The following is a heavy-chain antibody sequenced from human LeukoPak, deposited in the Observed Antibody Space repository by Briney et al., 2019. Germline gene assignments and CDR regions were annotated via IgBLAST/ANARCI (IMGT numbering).Heavy chain of an antibody. Sequence: NPGGSLRLSCAASGFTFSSYSMNWVRQAPGKGLEWVSFISSSRSYTYYADSVKGRFTISRDNAKKSLYLQMNSLGAEDTAVYYCTRGGRVSFAYTSEWYPSYWGQGTLVTVSS. CDR1: GFTFSSYS. J-gene: IGHJ4*02. CDR2: ISSSRSYT. D-gene: IGHD6-19*01. CDR3: TRGGRVSFAYTSEWYPSY. V-gene: IGHV3-21*01.